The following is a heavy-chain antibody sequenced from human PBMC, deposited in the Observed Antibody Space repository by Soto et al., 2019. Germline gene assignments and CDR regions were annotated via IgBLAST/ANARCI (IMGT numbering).Heavy chain of an antibody. CDR3: ARGQVVAAQH. CDR2: IYHSGST. CDR1: GGSISSGGYS. Sequence: QLQLQESGSGLVKPSQTLSLTCAVSGGSISSGGYSWSWIRQPPGKGLEWIGYIYHSGSTYYNPSRKSRATISVNRSKTQFSLKLSSVTAADTAVYYCARGQVVAAQHWGQGTLVTVSS. D-gene: IGHD2-15*01. V-gene: IGHV4-30-2*01. J-gene: IGHJ4*02.